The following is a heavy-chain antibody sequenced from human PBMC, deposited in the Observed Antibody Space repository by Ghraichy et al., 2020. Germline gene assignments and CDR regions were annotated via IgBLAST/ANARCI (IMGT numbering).Heavy chain of an antibody. CDR1: GFTFSSYS. CDR3: ARRGGGDGYKLGYFEH. D-gene: IGHD5-24*01. J-gene: IGHJ1*01. CDR2: ISSSSSYI. Sequence: GGSLRLSCAASGFTFSSYSMNWVRQAQGKGLEWVSSISSSSSYIYYADSVKGRFTISRDNAKNSLYLQMNSLRAEDTAVYYCARRGGGDGYKLGYFEHWGQGTLVTVSS. V-gene: IGHV3-21*01.